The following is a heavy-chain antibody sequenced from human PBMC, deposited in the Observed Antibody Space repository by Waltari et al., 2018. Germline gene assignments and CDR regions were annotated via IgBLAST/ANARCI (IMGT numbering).Heavy chain of an antibody. V-gene: IGHV4-34*01. CDR1: GGSFLGYN. Sequence: VQLQQWGAGVLKPSGTLSLTCAVYGGSFLGYNWSWIRQSPGKGLEWLEEIDHSGNTNYNPSLKSRVTISVDTSKNQFSLKLSSVTAADTAIYYCARGPYYFDDSGSFFYWGQGNLITVSS. J-gene: IGHJ4*02. CDR2: IDHSGNT. CDR3: ARGPYYFDDSGSFFY. D-gene: IGHD3-22*01.